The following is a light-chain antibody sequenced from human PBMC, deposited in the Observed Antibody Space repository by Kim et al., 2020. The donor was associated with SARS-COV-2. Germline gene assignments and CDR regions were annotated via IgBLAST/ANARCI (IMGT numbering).Light chain of an antibody. Sequence: EIVLTQSPGTLSLSPGERATLSCRASQSVTNSYLAWYQQKPGQAPRLLIYAASSRATGIPDRFSGSGSGTDFTLTISRLEPEDIAVYSCQQYGSSPRTFGQGTKVEIK. CDR2: AAS. CDR1: QSVTNSY. V-gene: IGKV3-20*01. CDR3: QQYGSSPRT. J-gene: IGKJ1*01.